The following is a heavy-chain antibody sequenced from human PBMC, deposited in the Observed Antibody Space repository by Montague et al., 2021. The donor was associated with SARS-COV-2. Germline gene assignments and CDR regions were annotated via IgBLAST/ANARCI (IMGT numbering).Heavy chain of an antibody. CDR3: ARGGPLSYYYYGMDV. V-gene: IGHV3-74*01. Sequence: SLRLSCAASGFTFNSYWMHWVRQAPGKGLVSVSRINSDGTTTTYADSVKGRFTTSRDNAKDTLYLQMNSLRAEDTALYFCARGGPLSYYYYGMDVWGQGTTVTVSS. CDR1: GFTFNSYW. D-gene: IGHD1-14*01. J-gene: IGHJ6*02. CDR2: INSDGTTT.